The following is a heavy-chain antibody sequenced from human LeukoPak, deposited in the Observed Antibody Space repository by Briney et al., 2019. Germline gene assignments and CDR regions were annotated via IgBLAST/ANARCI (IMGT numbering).Heavy chain of an antibody. CDR3: ARGSGGCSGGSCYSSFYYYYGIDV. CDR1: GGPFSSYA. D-gene: IGHD2-15*01. Sequence: SVKVPCKASGGPFSSYAISWVPQAPGQGLGGMGGIIAIFGTANYAQKFQGRVTITADESTSTAYMELSSLRSEETAVYYCARGSGGCSGGSCYSSFYYYYGIDVWGKGTTVTVSS. V-gene: IGHV1-69*13. CDR2: IIAIFGTA. J-gene: IGHJ6*04.